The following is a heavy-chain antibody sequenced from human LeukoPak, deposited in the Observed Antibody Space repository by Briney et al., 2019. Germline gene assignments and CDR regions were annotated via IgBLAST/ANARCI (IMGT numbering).Heavy chain of an antibody. CDR2: IKQDGSEK. CDR3: ARDYGDYEPGRHHYYYYYMDV. V-gene: IGHV3-7*01. J-gene: IGHJ6*03. CDR1: GFTFSSYW. D-gene: IGHD4-17*01. Sequence: GGSLRLSCAASGFTFSSYWMSWVRQAPGKGLEWVANIKQDGSEKYYVDSVKGRFTISRDNAKNSLYLQMNSLRAEDTAVYYCARDYGDYEPGRHHYYYYYMDVWGKGTTVTVSS.